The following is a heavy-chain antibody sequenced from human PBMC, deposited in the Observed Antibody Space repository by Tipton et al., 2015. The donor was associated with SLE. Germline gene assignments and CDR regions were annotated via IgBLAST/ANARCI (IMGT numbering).Heavy chain of an antibody. Sequence: TLSLTCTVSGGSISNYYWSWIRQPPGKGLQWIGYVYYSGSTNYNPSLKSRVTISVDTSKNQFSLSLSSVTAADTAVYYCARDPVGSSGVRVSDGMDVWGQGTPLTVSS. CDR2: VYYSGST. CDR1: GGSISNYY. D-gene: IGHD2-8*01. J-gene: IGHJ6*02. V-gene: IGHV4-59*01. CDR3: ARDPVGSSGVRVSDGMDV.